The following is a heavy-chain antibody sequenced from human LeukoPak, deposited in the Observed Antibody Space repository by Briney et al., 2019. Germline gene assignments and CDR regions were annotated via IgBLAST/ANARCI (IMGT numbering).Heavy chain of an antibody. CDR3: ARLLKERAFDI. V-gene: IGHV4-39*01. Sequence: SETLSLTCTVSGGSISSSSYYWGWIRQPPGKGLEWIGSIYYSGSTYYNPSLKSRVTISVDTSKNQFSLKLSSVTAPDTAVYYCARLLKERAFDIWGQGTMVTVSS. CDR1: GGSISSSSYY. J-gene: IGHJ3*02. CDR2: IYYSGST. D-gene: IGHD1-1*01.